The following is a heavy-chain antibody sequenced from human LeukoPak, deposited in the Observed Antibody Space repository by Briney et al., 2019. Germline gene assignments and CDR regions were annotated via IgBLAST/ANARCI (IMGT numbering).Heavy chain of an antibody. CDR1: GYSISSGYY. J-gene: IGHJ4*02. CDR2: IYHSGST. V-gene: IGHV4-38-2*02. D-gene: IGHD1-26*01. CDR3: AREWELRRYFDY. Sequence: SETLSLTCTVSGYSISSGYYWGWIRQPPGKGLEWIGGIYHSGSTYYNPSLKSRVTISVDTSKNQFSLKLSSVTAADTAVYYCAREWELRRYFDYWGQGTLVTVSS.